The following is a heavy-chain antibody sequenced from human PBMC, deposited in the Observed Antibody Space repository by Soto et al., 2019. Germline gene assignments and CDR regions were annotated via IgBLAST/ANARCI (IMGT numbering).Heavy chain of an antibody. Sequence: PGGSLRLSCAASGFTFSSYAMSWVRQAPGTGLEWVSAISGSGGSTYYADSVKGRSTISRDNSKNTLYLQMNSLRAEDTAVYYCAKDKNGYPYQSDFDYWGQGTLVTVSS. CDR1: GFTFSSYA. D-gene: IGHD5-18*01. CDR3: AKDKNGYPYQSDFDY. CDR2: ISGSGGST. J-gene: IGHJ4*02. V-gene: IGHV3-23*01.